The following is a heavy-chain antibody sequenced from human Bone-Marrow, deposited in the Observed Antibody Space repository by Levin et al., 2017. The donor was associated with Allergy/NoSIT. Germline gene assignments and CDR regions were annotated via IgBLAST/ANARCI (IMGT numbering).Heavy chain of an antibody. D-gene: IGHD6-19*01. Sequence: GESLKISCNVSGYTLTDLFMHWVRQAPGKGLEWMGGFDPEEGEKIYAQKFQGRVTLTEDTSTDTAYMELSSLRSEDTAVYYCAMSRGGVAVAGRLRRYFQEWGQGTLVTVSS. CDR2: FDPEEGEK. CDR3: AMSRGGVAVAGRLRRYFQE. J-gene: IGHJ1*01. V-gene: IGHV1-24*01. CDR1: GYTLTDLF.